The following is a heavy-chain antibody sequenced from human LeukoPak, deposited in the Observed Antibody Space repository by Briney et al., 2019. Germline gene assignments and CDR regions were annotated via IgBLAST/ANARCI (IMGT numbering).Heavy chain of an antibody. CDR1: GGSFSGYY. Sequence: SETLSLTCAVYGGSFSGYYWSWIRQPPGKGLEWIGEINHSGSTNYNPSLESRVTISVDTSKNQFSLKLSSVTAADTAVYYCAKDRTRYYYYGMDVWGQGTTVAVSS. CDR2: INHSGST. D-gene: IGHD3/OR15-3a*01. J-gene: IGHJ6*02. CDR3: AKDRTRYYYYGMDV. V-gene: IGHV4-34*01.